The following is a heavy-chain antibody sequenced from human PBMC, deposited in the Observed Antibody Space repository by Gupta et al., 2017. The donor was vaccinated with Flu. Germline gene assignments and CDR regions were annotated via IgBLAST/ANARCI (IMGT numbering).Heavy chain of an antibody. J-gene: IGHJ3*02. Sequence: QVQLVQSGAEVQKPGSSVTVTGTASGGTFSSYAIRWARQAPGRGLEGMAGIIPIFGTANYAQKFQGRVTITADESTSTAYMELSSLRSEDTAVYYCAREALRFLVLDAFDIWGQGTMVTVSS. D-gene: IGHD3-3*01. CDR3: AREALRFLVLDAFDI. CDR2: IIPIFGTA. CDR1: GGTFSSYA. V-gene: IGHV1-69*01.